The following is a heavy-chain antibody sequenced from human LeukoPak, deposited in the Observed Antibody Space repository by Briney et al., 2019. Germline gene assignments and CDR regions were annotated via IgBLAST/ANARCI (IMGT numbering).Heavy chain of an antibody. J-gene: IGHJ4*02. CDR2: INHSGST. CDR1: GGSFSGYY. V-gene: IGHV4-34*01. Sequence: SETLSLTCAVYGGSFSGYYWSWIPQPPGKGLEWIGEINHSGSTNYNPSLKSRVTISVNTSKNQFSLKVNSVTAADTAVFYCARSVRSTGYFGRWGQGTLVTVSS. CDR3: ARSVRSTGYFGR. D-gene: IGHD3-22*01.